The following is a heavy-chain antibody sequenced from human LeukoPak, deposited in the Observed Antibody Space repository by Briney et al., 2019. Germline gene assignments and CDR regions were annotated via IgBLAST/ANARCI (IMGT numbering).Heavy chain of an antibody. V-gene: IGHV4-34*01. CDR1: GGSLSGYY. CDR3: ARGYSRAYYFDY. D-gene: IGHD6-13*01. CDR2: INHSGST. Sequence: SETLSLTCAVYGGSLSGYYWSWIRQPPGKGLEWIGEINHSGSTNYNPSLKSRVTISVDTSKNQFSLDLSSVTAADTAVYYCARGYSRAYYFDYWGQGTLVTVSS. J-gene: IGHJ4*02.